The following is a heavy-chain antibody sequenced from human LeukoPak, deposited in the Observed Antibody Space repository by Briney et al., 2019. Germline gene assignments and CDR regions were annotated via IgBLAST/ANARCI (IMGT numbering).Heavy chain of an antibody. D-gene: IGHD2-2*01. J-gene: IGHJ4*02. CDR3: AADCSSTSCKDGAFDY. V-gene: IGHV4-59*08. CDR1: GGSISSYY. Sequence: PSETLSLTCTVSGGSISSYYWSWIRQPPGKGLEWIGYIYYSGSTNYNPSLKSRVTISVDTSKNQFSLKLSSVTAADTAVYYCAADCSSTSCKDGAFDYRGQGTLVTVSS. CDR2: IYYSGST.